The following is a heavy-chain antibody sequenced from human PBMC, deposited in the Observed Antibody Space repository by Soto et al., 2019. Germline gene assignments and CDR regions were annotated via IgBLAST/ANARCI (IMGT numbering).Heavy chain of an antibody. D-gene: IGHD3-22*01. CDR3: AKDPPMIVVVYYFDY. CDR2: IGGSSGNT. Sequence: PGESLTLSCAASGFTFTSYAMSWVRPPPGKGREWVSAIGGSSGNTYYTNSVKSRFTISRDNSKNTLYLQMNSLRAEDTAVYYCAKDPPMIVVVYYFDYWGQGTLVTVSS. CDR1: GFTFTSYA. V-gene: IGHV3-23*01. J-gene: IGHJ4*02.